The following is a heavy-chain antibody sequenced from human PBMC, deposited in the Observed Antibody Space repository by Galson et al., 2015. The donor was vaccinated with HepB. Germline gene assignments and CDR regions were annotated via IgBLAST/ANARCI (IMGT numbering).Heavy chain of an antibody. CDR1: GFTFSSYA. V-gene: IGHV3-23*01. CDR2: ISGSGGST. D-gene: IGHD6-13*01. CDR3: AKDRYSSLKLGLT. Sequence: SLRLSCAASGFTFSSYAMSWVRQAPGKGLEWVSAISGSGGSTYYADSVKGRFTISRDNSKNTLYLQMSSLRAEDTAVYYCAKDRYSSLKLGLTWGQGTLVTVSS. J-gene: IGHJ4*02.